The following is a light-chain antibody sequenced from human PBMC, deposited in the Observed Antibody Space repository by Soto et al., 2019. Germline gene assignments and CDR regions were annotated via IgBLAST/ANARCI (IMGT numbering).Light chain of an antibody. CDR2: DVS. CDR3: CSYTSSNTLV. J-gene: IGLJ2*01. Sequence: QSALTQPASVSGSPGQSITISCTGTSSDIGGYNSVSWYQQHPGKAPKLMICDVSNRPSGVSDRFSGSKSGNTASLTISGLQADDEADYYCCSYTSSNTLVFGGGTKLTVL. CDR1: SSDIGGYNS. V-gene: IGLV2-14*03.